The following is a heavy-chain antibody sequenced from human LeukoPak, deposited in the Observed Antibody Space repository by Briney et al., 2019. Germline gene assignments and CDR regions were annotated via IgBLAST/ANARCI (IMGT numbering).Heavy chain of an antibody. CDR1: GGSFSGYY. J-gene: IGHJ4*02. V-gene: IGHV4-34*01. CDR3: ASRKVDSTSWYCSGGSCTALDY. Sequence: SETLSLTCAVCGGSFSGYYWSWLRPPPGKGLEWFGEINHSGRTNYNPSLKSRVTISVDPSKIQFSLKLSSVTAADTAVYYCASRKVDSTSWYCSGGSCTALDYWGQGTLVTVSS. D-gene: IGHD2-15*01. CDR2: INHSGRT.